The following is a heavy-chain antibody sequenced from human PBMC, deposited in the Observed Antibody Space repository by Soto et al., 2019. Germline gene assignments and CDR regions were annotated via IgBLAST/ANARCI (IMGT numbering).Heavy chain of an antibody. Sequence: ASVKVSCKASGYTLSDYYLHWVRQAPGEGPEWMGWINPNTGGTNYAQKFQGRVTMTRDTSISTAYMELSRLRSDDTAVYYCARDYPQKNTYYYDSSGYYDYWGQGTLVTVSS. CDR3: ARDYPQKNTYYYDSSGYYDY. CDR2: INPNTGGT. V-gene: IGHV1-2*02. D-gene: IGHD3-22*01. CDR1: GYTLSDYY. J-gene: IGHJ4*02.